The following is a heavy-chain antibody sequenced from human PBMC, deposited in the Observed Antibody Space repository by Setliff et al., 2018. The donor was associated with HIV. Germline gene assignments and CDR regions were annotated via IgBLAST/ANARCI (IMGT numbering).Heavy chain of an antibody. D-gene: IGHD3-10*01. Sequence: ASVKVSCKTSGYTFIKYGITWVRQAPGQGLEWMGWINSYNGDTNYAEKFRGRVTMTTDTSTSTAYMELRSLRFDDTAVYYCASLWFGELLWQGDYFDPWGQGTLVTVSS. V-gene: IGHV1-18*01. CDR3: ASLWFGELLWQGDYFDP. J-gene: IGHJ5*02. CDR1: GYTFIKYG. CDR2: INSYNGDT.